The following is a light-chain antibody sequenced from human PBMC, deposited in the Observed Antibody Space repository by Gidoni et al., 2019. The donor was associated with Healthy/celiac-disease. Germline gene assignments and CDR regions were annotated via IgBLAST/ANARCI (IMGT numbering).Light chain of an antibody. Sequence: EIVLTQSPATLSLSPGERATLSCRASQSVSSYLAWYQQKPGQAPRLLIYDASNRATGIPARFSGSGSGTDFTLTISSLEPEDFAVYYCQQRSNWPPVSITFGHGTRLEIK. CDR3: QQRSNWPPVSIT. CDR1: QSVSSY. CDR2: DAS. J-gene: IGKJ5*01. V-gene: IGKV3-11*01.